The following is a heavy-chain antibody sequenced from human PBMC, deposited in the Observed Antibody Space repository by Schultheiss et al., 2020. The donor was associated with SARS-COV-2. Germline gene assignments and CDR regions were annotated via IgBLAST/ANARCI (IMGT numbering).Heavy chain of an antibody. V-gene: IGHV2-5*02. J-gene: IGHJ4*02. D-gene: IGHD4-17*01. Sequence: SGPTLVKPTPTLTLTCSFSGFSLTTSEVGVGWFRQPPGKALEWLALIYWDDDKRFSPSLKNRLTITKDTSKNQVVLTMTNMDPVDTATYYCARMGPVADYGYSVVYWGQGTLVTVSS. CDR1: GFSLTTSEVG. CDR3: ARMGPVADYGYSVVY. CDR2: IYWDDDK.